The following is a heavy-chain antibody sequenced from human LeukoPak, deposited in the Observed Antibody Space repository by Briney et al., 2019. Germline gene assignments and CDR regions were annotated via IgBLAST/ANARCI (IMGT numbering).Heavy chain of an antibody. D-gene: IGHD3-22*01. CDR1: GYTFTSYY. V-gene: IGHV1-46*01. Sequence: GASVKVSCKASGYTFTSYYMHWVRQAPGQGLGWMGIINPSGGSTSYAQKFQGRVTMTRDTSTSTVYMELSSLRSEDTAVYYCARASSHYYDSSGYSPFDYWGQGTLVTVSS. CDR2: INPSGGST. J-gene: IGHJ4*02. CDR3: ARASSHYYDSSGYSPFDY.